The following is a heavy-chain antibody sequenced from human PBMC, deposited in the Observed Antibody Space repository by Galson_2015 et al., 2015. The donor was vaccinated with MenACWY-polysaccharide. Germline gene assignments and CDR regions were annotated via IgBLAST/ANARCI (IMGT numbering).Heavy chain of an antibody. CDR3: ARQAVAGRLNWHLDL. CDR2: ISANTGST. Sequence: SLRLSCAGSGFSFNSYSMSWVRQAAGKGLEWVSSISANTGSTYDADSVKGRFTISRDNSKNTLYLQMNSLRAEDTALYYCARQAVAGRLNWHLDLWGRGTLVSVSS. D-gene: IGHD6-19*01. V-gene: IGHV3-23*01. CDR1: GFSFNSYS. J-gene: IGHJ2*01.